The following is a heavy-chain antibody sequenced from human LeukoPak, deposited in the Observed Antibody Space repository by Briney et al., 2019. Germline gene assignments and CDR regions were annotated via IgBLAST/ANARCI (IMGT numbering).Heavy chain of an antibody. D-gene: IGHD6-6*01. V-gene: IGHV1-24*01. J-gene: IGHJ4*02. Sequence: ASVKVSRKVSGYTLTELSMRWVRQAPGKGLEWMGGFDPEDGETIYAQKFQGRVTMTEDTSTDTAYMELSSLRSEDTAVYYCATDLVVGYSSSSRYDYWGQGTLVTVSS. CDR1: GYTLTELS. CDR2: FDPEDGET. CDR3: ATDLVVGYSSSSRYDY.